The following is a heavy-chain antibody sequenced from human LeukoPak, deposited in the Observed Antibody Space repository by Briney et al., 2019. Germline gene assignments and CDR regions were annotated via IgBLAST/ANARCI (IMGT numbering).Heavy chain of an antibody. Sequence: SETLSLTCTVSGGSISSSSYYWGWIRQPPGKGLEWIGSIYYSGSTYYNPSLKSRVTISVDTSKNQFSLKLSSVTAADTAVYYCARVRVAPPYYYYMDVWGKGTTVTISS. J-gene: IGHJ6*03. CDR3: ARVRVAPPYYYYMDV. D-gene: IGHD5-12*01. CDR2: IYYSGST. V-gene: IGHV4-39*07. CDR1: GGSISSSSYY.